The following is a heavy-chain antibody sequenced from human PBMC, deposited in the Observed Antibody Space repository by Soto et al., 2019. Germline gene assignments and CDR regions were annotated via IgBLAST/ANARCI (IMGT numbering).Heavy chain of an antibody. CDR1: GFNFDAYA. J-gene: IGHJ4*02. V-gene: IGHV3-23*01. CDR2: VTATAESA. Sequence: PGGSLRLSCTPFGFNFDAYAMSWVRQAPGKGLEWVSAVTATAESAYYTDSVRGRFIITRDNSDNMLYLQMSSLSAEDTALYYCARESEDLTSTFDYWGQGALVTVSS. CDR3: ARESEDLTSTFDY.